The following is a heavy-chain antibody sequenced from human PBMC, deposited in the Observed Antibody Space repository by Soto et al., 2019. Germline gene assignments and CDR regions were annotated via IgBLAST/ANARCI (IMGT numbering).Heavy chain of an antibody. D-gene: IGHD2-15*01. V-gene: IGHV1-69*04. J-gene: IGHJ4*02. CDR3: ARDPEYCSGGSCYSIFDY. CDR1: GGTFSSYT. CDR2: IIPILGIA. Sequence: GASVKVSCKASGGTFSSYTISWVRQAPGQGLEWMGRIIPILGIANYAQKFQGRVTITADKSTSTAYMELSSLRSEDTAVYYCARDPEYCSGGSCYSIFDYWGQGTLVTVSS.